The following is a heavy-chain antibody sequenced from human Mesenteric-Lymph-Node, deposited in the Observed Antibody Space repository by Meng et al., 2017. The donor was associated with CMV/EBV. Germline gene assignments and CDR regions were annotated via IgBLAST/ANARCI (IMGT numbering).Heavy chain of an antibody. D-gene: IGHD1-1*01. Sequence: VSGFTISNNYMSWVRQAPGKGLEWVSVSFIGGETNYADSVKGRFTISTDNSRNTMYLQMTNLRPEDTAVYFCAGAPRHTFATRFEYWGQGILVTVSS. CDR1: GFTISNNY. J-gene: IGHJ4*02. V-gene: IGHV3-66*01. CDR2: SFIGGET. CDR3: AGAPRHTFATRFEY.